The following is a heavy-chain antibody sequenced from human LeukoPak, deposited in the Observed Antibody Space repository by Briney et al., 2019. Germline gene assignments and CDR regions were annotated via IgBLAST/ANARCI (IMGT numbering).Heavy chain of an antibody. V-gene: IGHV3-23*01. CDR3: AKDLYTGATTVYYFDY. CDR2: ISGSGGST. CDR1: GFTFSSYA. J-gene: IGHJ4*02. D-gene: IGHD1-26*01. Sequence: GGSLRLSCAASGFTFSSYAMSWVCQAPGKGLEWVSAISGSGGSTYYADSVKGRFTISRDNSKNTLYLQMNSLRAEDTAVYYCAKDLYTGATTVYYFDYWGQGTLVTVSS.